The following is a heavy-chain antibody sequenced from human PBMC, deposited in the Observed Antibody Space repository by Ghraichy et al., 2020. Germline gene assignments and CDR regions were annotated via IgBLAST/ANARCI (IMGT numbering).Heavy chain of an antibody. V-gene: IGHV3-21*01. CDR1: GFTFTSYN. CDR3: ARVNNGGYGALDH. D-gene: IGHD3-22*01. J-gene: IGHJ4*02. CDR2: ISTSSYDI. Sequence: GGSLRLSCAAPGFTFTSYNMNWVRQTPGKGLEWISSISTSSYDIYYAASVKGRFTTSRDNAKNSLFLQLNSLRAEDTAVYYCARVNNGGYGALDHWGQGTLVTVSS.